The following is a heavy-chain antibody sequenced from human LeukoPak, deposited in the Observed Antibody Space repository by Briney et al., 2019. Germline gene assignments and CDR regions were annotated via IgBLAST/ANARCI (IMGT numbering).Heavy chain of an antibody. CDR3: ARDLAQVERPNPDGMDV. V-gene: IGHV4-4*02. CDR1: GGSIRSTTKW. Sequence: PSGTLSLTCDVSGGSIRSTTKWWNWARQPPGKGLEWIGEIFHSGSTNYNPSLKSRVTISIDKSKNQFSLKVTSVTDADTAVYYCARDLAQVERPNPDGMDVWGKGTTVTVSS. J-gene: IGHJ6*04. D-gene: IGHD1-1*01. CDR2: IFHSGST.